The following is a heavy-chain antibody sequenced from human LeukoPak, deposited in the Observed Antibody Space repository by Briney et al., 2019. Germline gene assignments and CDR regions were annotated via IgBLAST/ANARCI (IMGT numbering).Heavy chain of an antibody. CDR1: GYTFTSYY. V-gene: IGHV1-46*01. D-gene: IGHD6-6*01. J-gene: IGHJ4*02. Sequence: ASVKVSCKASGYTFTSYYMHWVRQAPGQGLEWMGIINPSGGSTSYAQKFQGRVTMTRDTSTSTVYMELSSLRSDDTAVYYCARVEAYIAAPGLDPWVWGQGTLVTVSS. CDR2: INPSGGST. CDR3: ARVEAYIAAPGLDPWV.